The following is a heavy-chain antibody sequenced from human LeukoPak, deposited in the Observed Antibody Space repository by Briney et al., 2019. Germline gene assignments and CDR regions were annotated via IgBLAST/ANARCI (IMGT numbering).Heavy chain of an antibody. V-gene: IGHV4-59*08. D-gene: IGHD2-2*01. CDR1: GGSISSYY. CDR2: IYYSGST. Sequence: SETLSLTCTVSGGSISSYYWSWIRQPPGKGLEWIGYIYYSGSTNYNPSLKSRVTISVDTSKNQFSLKLSSVTAADTAVYYCARPRCSSTSCYAPFDYWGQGTLVTVSS. J-gene: IGHJ4*02. CDR3: ARPRCSSTSCYAPFDY.